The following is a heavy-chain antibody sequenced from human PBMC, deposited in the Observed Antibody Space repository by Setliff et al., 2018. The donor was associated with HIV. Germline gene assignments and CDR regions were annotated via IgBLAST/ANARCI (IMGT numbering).Heavy chain of an antibody. J-gene: IGHJ6*02. D-gene: IGHD2-21*01. V-gene: IGHV4-59*11. Sequence: PSETLSLTCTVSGDFSNIQWWTWMRQSPGLGLQWIGSIHHSGSTYYDPSLKSRVTLSVDTSKNQFSLSLTSVTGADTAVYYCASFLWLDYGMDVWGQGTTVTASS. CDR1: GDFSNIQW. CDR2: IHHSGST. CDR3: ASFLWLDYGMDV.